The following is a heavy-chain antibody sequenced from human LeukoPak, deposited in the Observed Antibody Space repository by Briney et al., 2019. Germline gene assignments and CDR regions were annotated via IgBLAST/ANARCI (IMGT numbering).Heavy chain of an antibody. D-gene: IGHD2-2*01. CDR3: AKDQDIVVVPAALFDY. J-gene: IGHJ4*02. CDR2: ISGSGGST. CDR1: GFTFSSYA. Sequence: TGGSLRLSCAASGFTFSSYAMSWVRQAPGKGLEWVSAISGSGGSTYYADSVKGRFTISRDNSKNTLYLQMNSLRAEDTAVYYCAKDQDIVVVPAALFDYWGQGTLVTVSS. V-gene: IGHV3-23*01.